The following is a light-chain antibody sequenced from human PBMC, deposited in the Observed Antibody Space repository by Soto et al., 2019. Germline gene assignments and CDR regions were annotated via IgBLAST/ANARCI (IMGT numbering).Light chain of an antibody. CDR2: AAS. CDR1: QGISNY. Sequence: DIQMTQSPSSLSASVGDRVTITCRASQGISNYLAWYQQKPGKVPKLLIYAASTLQSGVPSRFSGIGSGTDFTLAISSLHREDVATYYCQKYNSAPHVTFGPGNKVDI. CDR3: QKYNSAPHVT. V-gene: IGKV1-27*01. J-gene: IGKJ3*01.